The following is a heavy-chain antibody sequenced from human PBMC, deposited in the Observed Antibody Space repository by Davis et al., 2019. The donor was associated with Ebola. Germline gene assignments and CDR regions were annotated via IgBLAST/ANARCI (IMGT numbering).Heavy chain of an antibody. CDR2: IRYDGSNK. J-gene: IGHJ4*02. V-gene: IGHV3-30*02. CDR3: AKKDPPDY. Sequence: GESLKISCAASGFTFSSYGMHWVRQAPGKGLEWVAFIRYDGSNKYYADSVKGRFTISRDNSKNTLYLQMNSLRAEDTAVYYCAKKDPPDYWGQGTLVTVSS. D-gene: IGHD2-15*01. CDR1: GFTFSSYG.